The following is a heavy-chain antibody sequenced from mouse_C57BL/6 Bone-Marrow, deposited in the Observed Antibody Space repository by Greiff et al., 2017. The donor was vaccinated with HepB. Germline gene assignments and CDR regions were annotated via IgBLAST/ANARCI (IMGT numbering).Heavy chain of an antibody. V-gene: IGHV1-54*01. J-gene: IGHJ3*01. D-gene: IGHD1-1*01. Sequence: VQLQQSGAELVRPGTSVKVSCKASGYAFTNYLIEWVKQRPGQGLEWIGVINPGSGGTNYNEKFKGKATLTADKSSSTAYMQLSSLTSEDSAVYFCAREVKYYSYWGQGTLVTVSA. CDR2: INPGSGGT. CDR1: GYAFTNYL. CDR3: AREVKYYSY.